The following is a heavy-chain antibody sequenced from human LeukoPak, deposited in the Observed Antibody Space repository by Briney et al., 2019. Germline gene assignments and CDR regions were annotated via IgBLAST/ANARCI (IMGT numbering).Heavy chain of an antibody. D-gene: IGHD2-2*01. CDR1: GYTFTSYG. Sequence: ASVKVSCKASGYTFTSYGISWVRQAPGQGLEWMGWISAYNGNTNYAQKLQGRVTMTTDTSTSTAYMELRSLRSDDTAVYYCARVTCRSTSCYVGGWFDPGGQGSLVTVSS. V-gene: IGHV1-18*01. CDR3: ARVTCRSTSCYVGGWFDP. CDR2: ISAYNGNT. J-gene: IGHJ5*02.